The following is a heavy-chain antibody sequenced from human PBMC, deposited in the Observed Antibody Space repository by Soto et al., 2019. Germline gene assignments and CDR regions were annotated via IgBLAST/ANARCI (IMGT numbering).Heavy chain of an antibody. J-gene: IGHJ3*01. V-gene: IGHV1-3*01. CDR1: GYSFTSLT. CDR3: ARARERSPRAYGAVASNRAFDV. Sequence: QVQLLQSGAEVKRPATAGNMSCRTSGYSFTSLTMHWVRQAPGQGREWLAQINPATGDTRYAQGFAGRVNLSRDASAITAFIDLTRLTSEDTGLYFWARARERSPRAYGAVASNRAFDVWGPGTLVTVSS. D-gene: IGHD4-17*01. CDR2: INPATGDT.